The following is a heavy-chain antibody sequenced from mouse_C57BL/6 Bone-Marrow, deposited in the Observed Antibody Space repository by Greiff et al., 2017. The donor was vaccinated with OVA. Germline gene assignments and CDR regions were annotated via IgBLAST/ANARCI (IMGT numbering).Heavy chain of an antibody. J-gene: IGHJ1*03. CDR1: GFSLTSYG. CDR2: IWSGGST. D-gene: IGHD1-1*01. CDR3: AISYYGSSYWYFDV. V-gene: IGHV2-4*01. Sequence: QVQLQQSGPGLVQPSQSLSITCTVSGFSLTSYGVHWVRQPPGKGLEWLGVIWSGGSTDYNAAFISRLSISKDNSKSQVFFKMNSLQADDTAIYYCAISYYGSSYWYFDVWGTGTTVTVSS.